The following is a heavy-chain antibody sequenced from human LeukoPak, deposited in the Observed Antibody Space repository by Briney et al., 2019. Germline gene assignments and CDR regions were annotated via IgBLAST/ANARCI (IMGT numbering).Heavy chain of an antibody. CDR1: GYTFTSYY. D-gene: IGHD3-9*01. Sequence: ASVKVSCKASGYTFTSYYMHWVRQAPGQGLEWMGIINPSGGSTSYAQKFQGRVTMTRDMSTSTAYMELRSLRSDDTAVYYCARTRDLDWLSHYYYYYYMDVWGKGTTVTISS. CDR3: ARTRDLDWLSHYYYYYYMDV. CDR2: INPSGGST. V-gene: IGHV1-46*01. J-gene: IGHJ6*03.